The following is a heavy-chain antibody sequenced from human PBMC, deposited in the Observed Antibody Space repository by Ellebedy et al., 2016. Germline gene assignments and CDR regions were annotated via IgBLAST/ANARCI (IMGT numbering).Heavy chain of an antibody. CDR1: GYTFTTFS. CDR3: AKTSGWGYGEN. D-gene: IGHD3-10*01. Sequence: ASVKVSXXASGYTFTTFSITWVRQVPGQGLEWMGFVNTFSGNTKCAQKFQGRVSMTTDSSTHTAYMDLRSLRSDDTAMYYCAKTSGWGYGENWGQGTLVTVSS. V-gene: IGHV1-18*04. J-gene: IGHJ4*02. CDR2: VNTFSGNT.